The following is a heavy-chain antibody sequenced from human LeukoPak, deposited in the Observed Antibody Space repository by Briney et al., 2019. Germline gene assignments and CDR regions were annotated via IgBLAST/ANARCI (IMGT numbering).Heavy chain of an antibody. D-gene: IGHD4-17*01. Sequence: GGSLRLSCAASGFTFSSYSMNWVRQAPGKGLEWVSSISSSSSYICYADSVKGRFTISRDNAKNSLYLQMNSLRAEDTAVYYCASPTVTTSLDYWGQGTLVTVSS. V-gene: IGHV3-21*01. CDR1: GFTFSSYS. CDR2: ISSSSSYI. CDR3: ASPTVTTSLDY. J-gene: IGHJ4*02.